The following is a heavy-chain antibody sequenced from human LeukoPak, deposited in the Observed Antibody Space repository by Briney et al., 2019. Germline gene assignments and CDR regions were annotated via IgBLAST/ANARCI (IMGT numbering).Heavy chain of an antibody. CDR2: ISGSSSTI. CDR3: ARERGYDSWSGSRVLFDH. Sequence: RGSLRLSCAASGFTFSDYYMSWIRQAPGKGLEWVSYISGSSSTIYYADSVKGRFSISRDNAKNSLYLQMNSLRAEDTAVYYCARERGYDSWSGSRVLFDHWGQGTLVTVSS. V-gene: IGHV3-11*04. D-gene: IGHD3-3*01. J-gene: IGHJ4*02. CDR1: GFTFSDYY.